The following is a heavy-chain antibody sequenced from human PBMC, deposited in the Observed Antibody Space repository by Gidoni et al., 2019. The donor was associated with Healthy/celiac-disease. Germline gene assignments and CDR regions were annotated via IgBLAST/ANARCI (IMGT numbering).Heavy chain of an antibody. J-gene: IGHJ4*02. CDR3: TRGAAGGWLHLEFDY. D-gene: IGHD5-12*01. CDR1: GFTFGDYA. Sequence: EVQLVESGGGLVQPGRSLRLPCTASGFTFGDYAMSWVRQAPGKGLEWVGFIRSKAYGGTTEYAASVKGRFTISRDDSKSIAYLQMNSLKTEDTAVYYCTRGAAGGWLHLEFDYWGQGTLVTVSS. V-gene: IGHV3-49*04. CDR2: IRSKAYGGTT.